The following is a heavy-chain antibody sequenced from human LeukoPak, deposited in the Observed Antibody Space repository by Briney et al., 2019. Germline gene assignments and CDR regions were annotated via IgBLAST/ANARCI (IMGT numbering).Heavy chain of an antibody. D-gene: IGHD5-12*01. Sequence: GGSLRLSCAASGFTFSDYYMSWIRQAPGKGLEWVSYISSSGSTIYYADSVKGRFTISRDNDKNSLYLQMHSLRAEDTAVYYCARVATTEYFQHWGQGTLVTVSS. J-gene: IGHJ1*01. CDR2: ISSSGSTI. CDR3: ARVATTEYFQH. CDR1: GFTFSDYY. V-gene: IGHV3-11*01.